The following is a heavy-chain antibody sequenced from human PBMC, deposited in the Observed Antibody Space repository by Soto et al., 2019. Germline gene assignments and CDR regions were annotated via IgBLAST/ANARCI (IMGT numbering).Heavy chain of an antibody. CDR2: IFSSGST. CDR1: GGSITDYS. J-gene: IGHJ5*02. V-gene: IGHV4-4*07. CDR3: ARDQGVVVTADNWFDP. Sequence: SETLSLTCTVSGGSITDYSWVWIRQPAGKGLEWIGRIFSSGSTNYNPSLKGRITMSLDTSKDQFSLKLNSATATDTAVYFCARDQGVVVTADNWFDPWGQGILVTVSS. D-gene: IGHD2-21*02.